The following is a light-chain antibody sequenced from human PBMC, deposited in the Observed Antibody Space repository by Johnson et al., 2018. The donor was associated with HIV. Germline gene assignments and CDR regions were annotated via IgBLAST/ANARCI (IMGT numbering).Light chain of an antibody. CDR2: EDN. J-gene: IGLJ1*01. CDR3: GIWDASLSPLYV. V-gene: IGLV1-51*02. Sequence: QFVLTQPPSVSAAPGQRVNISCSGNISNIESYFVSWYQQIPGAAPTLLIYEDNKRPSGIPDRFSGSKSGATATLGITGLQTGDEADYYCGIWDASLSPLYVVVSGTTITVL. CDR1: ISNIESYF.